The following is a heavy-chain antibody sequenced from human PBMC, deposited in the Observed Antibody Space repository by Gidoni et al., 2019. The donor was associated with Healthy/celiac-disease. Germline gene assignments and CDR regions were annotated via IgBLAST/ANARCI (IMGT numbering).Heavy chain of an antibody. J-gene: IGHJ4*02. CDR3: ARGVGMYTATIQDY. CDR2: INHSGST. CDR1: GGSFSGYY. D-gene: IGHD5-18*01. V-gene: IGHV4-34*01. Sequence: QVQLQQWGAGLLKPSETLSLTCAVYGGSFSGYYWSWIRQPPGKGLEWIGEINHSGSTNYNPSLKSRVTISVDTSKNQFSLKLSSVTAADTAVYYCARGVGMYTATIQDYWGQGTLVTVSS.